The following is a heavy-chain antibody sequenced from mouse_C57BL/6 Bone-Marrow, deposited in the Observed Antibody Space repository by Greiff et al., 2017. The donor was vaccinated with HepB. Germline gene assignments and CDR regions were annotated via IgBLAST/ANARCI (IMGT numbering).Heavy chain of an antibody. CDR3: ARTIYYGSSYWDFDV. V-gene: IGHV1-42*01. J-gene: IGHJ1*03. CDR1: GYSFTGYY. CDR2: INPSTGGT. Sequence: EVQLVESGPELVKPGASVKISCKASGYSFTGYYMNWVKQSPEKSLEWIGEINPSTGGTTYNQKFKAKATLTVDKSSSTAYMQLKSLTSEDSAVYYCARTIYYGSSYWDFDVWGTGATVTVAS. D-gene: IGHD1-1*01.